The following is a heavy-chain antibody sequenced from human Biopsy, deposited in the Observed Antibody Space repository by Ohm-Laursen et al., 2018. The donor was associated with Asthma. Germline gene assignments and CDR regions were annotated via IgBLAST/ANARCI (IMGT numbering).Heavy chain of an antibody. J-gene: IGHJ4*02. CDR3: ARRGITGTTLDY. V-gene: IGHV1-46*01. CDR2: INPSGGST. CDR1: GYTFTSYY. D-gene: IGHD1-7*01. Sequence: ASVKVSCKASGYTFTSYYMHWVRQAPGQGLEWMGIINPSGGSTSYAQKFQGRVTMTRDTSTSTVYMELSSLISEDTAVYYCARRGITGTTLDYWGQGTLVTASS.